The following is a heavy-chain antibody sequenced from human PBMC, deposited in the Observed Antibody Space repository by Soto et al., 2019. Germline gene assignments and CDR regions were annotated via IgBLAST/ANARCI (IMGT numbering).Heavy chain of an antibody. CDR2: IYYSGST. CDR1: GGSVSSGSYY. J-gene: IGHJ5*02. Sequence: QVQLQESGPGLVKPSETLSLTCTVSGGSVSSGSYYWSWIRQPPGKGLEWIGYIYYSGSTNYNPSLKSRVTISVDTSKNQFSLKLSSVTAADTAVYYCAREPYSPKANWFDPWGQGTLVTVSS. D-gene: IGHD6-13*01. CDR3: AREPYSPKANWFDP. V-gene: IGHV4-61*01.